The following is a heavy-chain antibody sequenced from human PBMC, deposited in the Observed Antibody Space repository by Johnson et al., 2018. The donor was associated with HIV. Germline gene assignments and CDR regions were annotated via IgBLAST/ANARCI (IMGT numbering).Heavy chain of an antibody. D-gene: IGHD3-3*01. CDR1: GFTFSSYG. Sequence: VQLVESGGGVVQPGRSLRLSCAASGFTFSSYGMHWVRQAPGKGLEWVANIKQDGSEKYYVDSVRGRVTISRDNTKNSLYLQMNSLRAEDTALYYCARVLRFLEYSLDAFDIWGQGTMVTVSS. CDR3: ARVLRFLEYSLDAFDI. V-gene: IGHV3-7*03. CDR2: IKQDGSEK. J-gene: IGHJ3*02.